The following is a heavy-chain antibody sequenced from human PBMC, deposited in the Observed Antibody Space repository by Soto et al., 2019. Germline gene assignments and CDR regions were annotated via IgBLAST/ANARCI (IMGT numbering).Heavy chain of an antibody. CDR1: GYTFTGYY. CDR2: INPNSGGT. J-gene: IGHJ6*02. Sequence: QVQLVQSGAGVKKPGASVRVSCKASGYTFTGYYMHWVRQAPGQGLEWMGWINPNSGGTNYAQKFQGRVTMTRDTSISTAYMELSRLRSVDTAVYYCASRGGRAVPSFYYYYGMDVWGQGTTVTVSS. V-gene: IGHV1-2*02. D-gene: IGHD3-10*01. CDR3: ASRGGRAVPSFYYYYGMDV.